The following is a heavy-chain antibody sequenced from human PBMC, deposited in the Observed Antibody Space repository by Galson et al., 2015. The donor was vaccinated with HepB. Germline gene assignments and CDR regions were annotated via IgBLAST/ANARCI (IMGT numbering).Heavy chain of an antibody. CDR2: ISAYNGNT. V-gene: IGHV1-18*01. Sequence: SVKVSCKAYRYTFTNSGISWVRQAPGQGLEWMGWISAYNGNTNYAQKLQGRVTMTTDTFTSIAYMELRSLRSDDTAVYYCARGGVVTAHDGFDIWGQGTMVTVSS. J-gene: IGHJ3*02. CDR1: RYTFTNSG. D-gene: IGHD2-21*02. CDR3: ARGGVVTAHDGFDI.